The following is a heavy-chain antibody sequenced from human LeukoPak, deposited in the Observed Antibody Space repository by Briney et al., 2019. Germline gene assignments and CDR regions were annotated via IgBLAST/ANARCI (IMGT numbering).Heavy chain of an antibody. CDR1: GGSVSSDSHY. Sequence: PSETLSLTCTVSGGSVSSDSHYWSWIRQPPGKGLEWIGYIYYIGSTNYNPSLKSRDTISVDTSKNQFSLKLSSVTAADTAVYYCARVTGSSGWYYFDYWGQGTLVTVSS. CDR2: IYYIGST. D-gene: IGHD6-19*01. V-gene: IGHV4-61*01. J-gene: IGHJ4*02. CDR3: ARVTGSSGWYYFDY.